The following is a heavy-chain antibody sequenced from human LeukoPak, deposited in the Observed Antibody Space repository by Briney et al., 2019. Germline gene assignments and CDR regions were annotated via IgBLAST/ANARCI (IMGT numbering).Heavy chain of an antibody. J-gene: IGHJ4*02. Sequence: GGSLRLSCAVSGFTFSIFETNWVRQAPGKGLEWVSYISDSGSAIYYADSVKGRLTISRDNAKNSPYLQMNSLRVDDTAIYYCARKKTRGLDYWGQGTLVTVSS. V-gene: IGHV3-48*03. CDR1: GFTFSIFE. CDR3: ARKKTRGLDY. CDR2: ISDSGSAI. D-gene: IGHD3-10*01.